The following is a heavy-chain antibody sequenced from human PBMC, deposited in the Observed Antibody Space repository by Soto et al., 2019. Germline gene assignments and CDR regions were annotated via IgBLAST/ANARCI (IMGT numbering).Heavy chain of an antibody. CDR3: ASKPNSLNYFDY. CDR1: GYSISSSNW. J-gene: IGHJ4*02. V-gene: IGHV4-28*01. D-gene: IGHD5-18*01. Sequence: PSETLSLTCAVSGYSISSSNWWGWIRQPPGKGLEWIGYIYHSGRTYYNPSLKSRVTMSVDTSKNQFSLRLNSVTAVDTAVYYCASKPNSLNYFDYWGQGTLVTVSS. CDR2: IYHSGRT.